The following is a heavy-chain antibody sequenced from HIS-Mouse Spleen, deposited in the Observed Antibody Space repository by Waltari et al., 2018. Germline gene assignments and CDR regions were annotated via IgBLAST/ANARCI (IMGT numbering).Heavy chain of an antibody. V-gene: IGHV4-39*07. CDR2: IYYSGST. D-gene: IGHD3-3*01. CDR3: ARDDPFPISFGMDV. J-gene: IGHJ6*02. Sequence: QLQLQESGPGLVKPSETLSLTCTVSGGSISSSSYYWGWIRQPPGKGLEWIGSIYYSGSTYYNPSLKSRVTISVDTSKNQFSLKLSSVTAADTAVYYCARDDPFPISFGMDVWGQGTTVTVSS. CDR1: GGSISSSSYY.